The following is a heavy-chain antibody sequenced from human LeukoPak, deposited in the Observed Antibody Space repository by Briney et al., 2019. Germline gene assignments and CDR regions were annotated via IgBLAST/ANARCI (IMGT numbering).Heavy chain of an antibody. J-gene: IGHJ4*02. CDR3: ARSSAIVGGTRGFDY. CDR2: ISGSGGST. CDR1: GFTFSSYA. V-gene: IGHV3-23*01. Sequence: GGSLRLSCAASGFTFSSYAMSWVRQAPGKGLEWVSSISGSGGSTYHADSVKGRFTISRDNSKNTLNLQINSLRAEDTAVYYCARSSAIVGGTRGFDYWGQGTLVTVSS. D-gene: IGHD1-26*01.